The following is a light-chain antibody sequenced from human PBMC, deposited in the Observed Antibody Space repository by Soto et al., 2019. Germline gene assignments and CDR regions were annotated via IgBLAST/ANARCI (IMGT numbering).Light chain of an antibody. CDR2: AAS. CDR3: LQHNNYPRT. CDR1: QGISGD. Sequence: DIQMTQSPSSLSASVGDRVTITCRASQGISGDLNWYQQKPGKAPKRLIYAASSLQSGVPSRFSCSGSGTDFTLTLRSLQPEDFASFYCLQHNNYPRTLGQGTKVEIK. V-gene: IGKV1-17*01. J-gene: IGKJ1*01.